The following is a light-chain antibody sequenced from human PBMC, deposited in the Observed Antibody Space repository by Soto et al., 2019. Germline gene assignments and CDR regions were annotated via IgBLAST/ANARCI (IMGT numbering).Light chain of an antibody. J-gene: IGKJ1*01. CDR1: QTISSW. V-gene: IGKV1-5*03. CDR2: KAS. Sequence: IKMTQSPSTLSGSVGDRVTITCRASQTISSWLAWYQQKPGKAPKLLIYKASTLTSGVRSRFSGSGSGTEFTLTISSLQPDDFATYYCQHYNGSSRTFGQGTKVDIK. CDR3: QHYNGSSRT.